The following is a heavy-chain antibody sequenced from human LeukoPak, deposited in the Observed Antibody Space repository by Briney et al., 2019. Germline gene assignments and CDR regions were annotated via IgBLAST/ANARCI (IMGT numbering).Heavy chain of an antibody. V-gene: IGHV4-59*01. Sequence: SETLSLTCTVSGDSLSNYYWSWIRQPPRKGLEWIGYIYYSESTNYTPSLKSRVTISVVSSKNQFFLDLTSVTAADTAVYYCARGLMRYDSDSRCLHWYFDLWGRGTLVTVSS. J-gene: IGHJ2*01. CDR3: ARGLMRYDSDSRCLHWYFDL. CDR2: IYYSEST. D-gene: IGHD3-22*01. CDR1: GDSLSNYY.